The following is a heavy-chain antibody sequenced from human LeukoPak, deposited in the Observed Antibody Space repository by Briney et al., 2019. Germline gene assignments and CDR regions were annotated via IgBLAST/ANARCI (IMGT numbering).Heavy chain of an antibody. CDR2: IIPILGIA. V-gene: IGHV1-69*02. CDR3: ASSTPPLRFLEWLSPGDYYYMDV. CDR1: GGTFSSYT. Sequence: SVKVSFKASGGTFSSYTISWVRQAPGQGLEWMGRIIPILGIANYAQKFQGRVTITADKSTSTAYMELSSVRSEDTAVYYCASSTPPLRFLEWLSPGDYYYMDVWGKGTTVTVSS. J-gene: IGHJ6*03. D-gene: IGHD3-3*01.